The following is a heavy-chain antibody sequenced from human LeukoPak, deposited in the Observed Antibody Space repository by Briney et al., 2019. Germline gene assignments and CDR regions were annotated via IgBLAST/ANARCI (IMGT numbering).Heavy chain of an antibody. Sequence: PSETLSLTCTVPGGSISSYYWSWIRQPPGKGLEWLGYLFHSGTRRYNPSLKSRVTISADTTKNQFFLSLNSTTAADTAVYYCARRRGWKQQVVYFDYWGQGTLATVSS. CDR2: LFHSGTR. D-gene: IGHD6-13*01. J-gene: IGHJ4*02. V-gene: IGHV4-59*08. CDR1: GGSISSYY. CDR3: ARRRGWKQQVVYFDY.